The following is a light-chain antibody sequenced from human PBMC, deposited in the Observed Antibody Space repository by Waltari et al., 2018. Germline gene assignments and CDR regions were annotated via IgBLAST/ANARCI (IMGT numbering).Light chain of an antibody. V-gene: IGLV2-23*02. Sequence: QSALTQPSSVSGSPGQSITISCTGTSSYVGTYNLVPCYQQHPGKPPKLMVYEVTKLPSGVSNRFSGSKSGNTASLTISGLQAEDEADYYCCSYAGSTTVFGGGTKLTVL. CDR2: EVT. CDR3: CSYAGSTTV. CDR1: SSYVGTYNL. J-gene: IGLJ2*01.